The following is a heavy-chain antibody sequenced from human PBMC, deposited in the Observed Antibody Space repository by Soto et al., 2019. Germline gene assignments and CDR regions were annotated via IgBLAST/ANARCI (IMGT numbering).Heavy chain of an antibody. CDR1: GFTFGDYW. V-gene: IGHV3-74*01. J-gene: IGHJ4*02. Sequence: RRLSCAASGFTFGDYWMHWVRQAPGKGPEWVSRMTSDGRTIQYADSVKGRFTASRDNAKSTLYLQMNSLRVEDTAVYYCARAEVDYWGRGTLVTVSS. CDR2: MTSDGRTI. CDR3: ARAEVDY.